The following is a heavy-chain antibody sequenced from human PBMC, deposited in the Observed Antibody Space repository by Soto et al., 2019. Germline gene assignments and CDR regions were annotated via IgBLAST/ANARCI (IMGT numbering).Heavy chain of an antibody. V-gene: IGHV3-30*03. CDR1: GFTFSSYG. CDR3: ARIGMGFGELLPSDY. Sequence: QVQPVESGGGVVQPGRSLRLSCAASGFTFSSYGMHWVRQAPGKGLEWVAVISYDGSNKYYADSVKGRFTISRDNSKNTLYLQMNSLRAEDTAVYYCARIGMGFGELLPSDYWGQGTLVTVSS. CDR2: ISYDGSNK. J-gene: IGHJ4*02. D-gene: IGHD3-10*01.